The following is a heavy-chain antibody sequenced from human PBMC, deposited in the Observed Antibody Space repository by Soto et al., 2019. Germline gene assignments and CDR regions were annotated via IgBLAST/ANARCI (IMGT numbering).Heavy chain of an antibody. CDR3: ARIDRGTDAFDI. J-gene: IGHJ3*02. CDR1: GFTFSSYG. CDR2: IWYDGSNK. V-gene: IGHV3-33*01. Sequence: QVQLVESGGGVVQPGRSLRLSCAASGFTFSSYGMHWVRQAPGKGLEWVAVIWYDGSNKYYAYSVKGRFTISRDNSKNTLYLQMNSLRAEDTAVYYCARIDRGTDAFDIWGQGTMVTVSS.